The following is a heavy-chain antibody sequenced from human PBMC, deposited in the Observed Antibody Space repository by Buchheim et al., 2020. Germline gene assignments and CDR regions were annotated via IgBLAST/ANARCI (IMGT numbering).Heavy chain of an antibody. CDR3: AREGGSIQSHINWFDP. CDR2: IIPILDIA. D-gene: IGHD2-21*01. J-gene: IGHJ5*02. Sequence: QVQLVQSGAEVKKPGSSVKVSCKASGDTFRSYAITWVRQAPGQGLEWMGRIIPILDIANYAQKFQGRVTITADKSTSTAYMELSSLRSEDTAVYYCAREGGSIQSHINWFDPWGQGTL. V-gene: IGHV1-69*04. CDR1: GDTFRSYA.